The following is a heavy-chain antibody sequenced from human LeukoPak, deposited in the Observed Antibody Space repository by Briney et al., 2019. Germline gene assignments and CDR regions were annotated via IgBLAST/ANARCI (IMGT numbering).Heavy chain of an antibody. J-gene: IGHJ6*03. CDR3: AKDGAGGYYYKPSHYYYYYMDV. CDR1: GFTFSSYG. D-gene: IGHD3-3*01. V-gene: IGHV3-30*18. Sequence: GGSLRLSCAASGFTFSSYGMHWVRQAPGKGLEWVAVISYDGSNKYYADSVKGRFTISRDNSKNTLYLQMNGLRAEDTAVYYCAKDGAGGYYYKPSHYYYYYMDVWGKGTTVTVSS. CDR2: ISYDGSNK.